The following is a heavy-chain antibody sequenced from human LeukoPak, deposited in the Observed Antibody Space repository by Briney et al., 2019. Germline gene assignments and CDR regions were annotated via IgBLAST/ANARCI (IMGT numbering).Heavy chain of an antibody. CDR1: GFTFSSYT. V-gene: IGHV3-30*04. J-gene: IGHJ4*02. D-gene: IGHD6-6*01. CDR2: ISFDGSNK. Sequence: PGRSLRLSCAASGFTFSSYTMLWVRQAPGKGLEWMAIISFDGSNKYYAESVRGRFTISRDNSKNTVYPQMNSLGAEDTAVYYCARTYSSSSPLDYWGQGTLVTVSS. CDR3: ARTYSSSSPLDY.